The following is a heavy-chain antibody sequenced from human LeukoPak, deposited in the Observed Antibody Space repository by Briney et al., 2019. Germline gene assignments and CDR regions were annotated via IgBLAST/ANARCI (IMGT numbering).Heavy chain of an antibody. J-gene: IGHJ4*02. D-gene: IGHD5-24*01. Sequence: SETLSFTCAVYGGSFSGYYWSWIRQPPGKGLEWIGEINHSGSTNYNPSLKSRVTISVDTSKNQFSLKLSSVTAADTAVYYCARGTRDGYNYFDYWGQGTLVTVSS. V-gene: IGHV4-34*01. CDR3: ARGTRDGYNYFDY. CDR1: GGSFSGYY. CDR2: INHSGST.